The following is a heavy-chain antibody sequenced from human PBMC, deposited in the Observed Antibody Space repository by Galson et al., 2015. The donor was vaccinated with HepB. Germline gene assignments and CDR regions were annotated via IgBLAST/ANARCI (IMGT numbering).Heavy chain of an antibody. D-gene: IGHD2-15*01. CDR1: GFTFSSYA. CDR3: AKDAIRASLHMWYFHY. V-gene: IGHV3-23*01. Sequence: SLRLSCAASGFTFSSYAMSWVRQAPGKGLEWVSAISGSGSHTYYADSVRGRFTLSRDNSKNTVSLQMSSLSADDTAVYYCAKDAIRASLHMWYFHYWGPGTLVVVSS. J-gene: IGHJ4*02. CDR2: ISGSGSHT.